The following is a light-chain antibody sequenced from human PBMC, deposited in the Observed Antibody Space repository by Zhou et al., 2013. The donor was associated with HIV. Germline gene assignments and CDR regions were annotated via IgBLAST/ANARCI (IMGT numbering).Light chain of an antibody. J-gene: IGKJ4*01. CDR1: QSVSGY. V-gene: IGKV1-9*01. Sequence: TQSPATLSVSPGETATLSCRASQSVSGYLAWYQQKPGKAPKLLIYAASTLQSGVPSRFSGSGSGTDFTLTISSLQPEDVATYYCQKYNSAPLTFGGGTKVEIK. CDR3: QKYNSAPLT. CDR2: AAS.